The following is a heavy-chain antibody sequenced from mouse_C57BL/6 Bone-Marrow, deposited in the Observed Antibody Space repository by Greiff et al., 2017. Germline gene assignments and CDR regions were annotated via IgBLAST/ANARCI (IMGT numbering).Heavy chain of an antibody. CDR3: TTRIYDYDVLYYYAMDY. CDR1: GFTFSDAW. Sequence: EVQVVESGGGLVQPGGSMKLSCAASGFTFSDAWMDWVRQSPEKGLEWVAEIRNKANNHATYYAESVKGRFTISRDDSKSSVYLQMNSLRAEDTGIYYCTTRIYDYDVLYYYAMDYWGQGTSVTVSS. V-gene: IGHV6-6*01. J-gene: IGHJ4*01. D-gene: IGHD2-4*01. CDR2: IRNKANNHAT.